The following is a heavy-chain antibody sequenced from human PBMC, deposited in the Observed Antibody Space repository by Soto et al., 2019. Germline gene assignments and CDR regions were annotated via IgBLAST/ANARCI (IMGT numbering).Heavy chain of an antibody. CDR3: ARPQPIAARPDFPAYYFDY. V-gene: IGHV4-39*02. D-gene: IGHD6-6*01. CDR2: IYYSGST. CDR1: GGSISSSSYY. Sequence: QLQLHESGPGLVKPSETLSLTCTVSGGSISSSSYYWGWIRQPPGKGLEWIGSIYYSGSTYYNPSLTSRFTISVETSKNHFSLKLSSVPAADTAVYYGARPQPIAARPDFPAYYFDYWGQGTLVTVSS. J-gene: IGHJ4*02.